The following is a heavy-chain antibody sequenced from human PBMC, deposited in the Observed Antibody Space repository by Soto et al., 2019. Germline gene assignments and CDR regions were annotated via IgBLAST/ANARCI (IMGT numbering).Heavy chain of an antibody. CDR3: ARLVATRGGSWFDP. CDR2: ISAYNGNT. J-gene: IGHJ5*02. D-gene: IGHD5-12*01. V-gene: IGHV1-18*01. CDR1: GYTFTSYG. Sequence: ASVKVSCKASGYTFTSYGISWLRQAPGQGLEWMGWISAYNGNTNYAQKLQGRVTMTTDTSTSTAYMELRSLRSDDTAVYYCARLVATRGGSWFDPWGQGTLVTVSS.